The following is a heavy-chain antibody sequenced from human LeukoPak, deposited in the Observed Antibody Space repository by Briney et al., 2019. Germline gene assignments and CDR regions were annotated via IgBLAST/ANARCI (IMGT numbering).Heavy chain of an antibody. V-gene: IGHV1-18*01. CDR2: ISAYNDNT. CDR3: ARDLGGFDWGHYYFYYGMDV. D-gene: IGHD3-9*01. Sequence: ASVKDSCKPPGYTFTDSVISWVREGLGQRGERMGWISAYNDNTNNAQTLQGRVTITTDTTTSTAYMELRSLRSDDTAVYYCARDLGGFDWGHYYFYYGMDVWGQGTTVTVSS. J-gene: IGHJ6*02. CDR1: GYTFTDSV.